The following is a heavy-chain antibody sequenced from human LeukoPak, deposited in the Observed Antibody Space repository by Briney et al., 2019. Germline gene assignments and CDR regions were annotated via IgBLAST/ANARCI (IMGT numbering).Heavy chain of an antibody. J-gene: IGHJ4*02. Sequence: SGGSLRLSCAASGFTFSSYSMNWVRQAPGKGLEWVANIKQDGSEKYYVDSVKGRFTISRDNAKNSLYLQMNSLRAEDTAVYYCARAARSRWLDYWGQGTLVTVSS. CDR1: GFTFSSYS. CDR2: IKQDGSEK. D-gene: IGHD5-24*01. V-gene: IGHV3-7*01. CDR3: ARAARSRWLDY.